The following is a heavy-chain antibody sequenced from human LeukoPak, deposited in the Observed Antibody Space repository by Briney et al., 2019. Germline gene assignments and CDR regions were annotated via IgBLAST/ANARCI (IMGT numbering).Heavy chain of an antibody. J-gene: IGHJ3*02. D-gene: IGHD3-22*01. V-gene: IGHV4-59*01. CDR3: ARVNFNDSSGLNAFDI. Sequence: SETLSLTCTVSGGSISSYYWSWIRQPPGKGLEWIGYIYYSGSTNYNPSLKSRVTISVGTSKNQFSLKLSSVTAADTAVYYCARVNFNDSSGLNAFDIWGQGTMVTVSS. CDR2: IYYSGST. CDR1: GGSISSYY.